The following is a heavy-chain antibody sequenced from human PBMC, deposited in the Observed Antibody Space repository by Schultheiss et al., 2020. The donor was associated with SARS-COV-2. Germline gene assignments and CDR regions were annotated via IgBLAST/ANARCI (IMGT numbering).Heavy chain of an antibody. Sequence: GGSLRLSCVASGFTFSSYGMHWVRQAPGKGLEWVAVIWYDGSNKYYADSVKGRFTISRDNAKNSLYLQMNSLRAEDTAVYYCARWRVSRGLTTRHYFDYWGQGTLVTVSS. D-gene: IGHD1-1*01. CDR1: GFTFSSYG. CDR2: IWYDGSNK. CDR3: ARWRVSRGLTTRHYFDY. J-gene: IGHJ4*02. V-gene: IGHV3-33*01.